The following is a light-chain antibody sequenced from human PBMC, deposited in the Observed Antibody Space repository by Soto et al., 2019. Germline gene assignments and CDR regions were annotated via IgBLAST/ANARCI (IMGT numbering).Light chain of an antibody. V-gene: IGKV3-20*01. CDR3: QQYGSSAGA. CDR2: EAS. Sequence: EIVLTQSPGTLSLSPGEGATLSCRASQSLGDNYLAWYQQKPGQAPRLLIYEASRRAPGIPDRFSASGSRTDFTLTITRLEPEDFAVYYCQQYGSSAGAFGPGTKVDV. CDR1: QSLGDNY. J-gene: IGKJ3*01.